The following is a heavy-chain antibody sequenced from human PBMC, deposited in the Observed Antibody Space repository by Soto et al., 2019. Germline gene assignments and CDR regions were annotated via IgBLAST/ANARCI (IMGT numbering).Heavy chain of an antibody. CDR1: GFSLSTSGMC. CDR2: IDWGDDK. Sequence: SGPTLVNPTQTLTLTCTFSGFSLSTSGMCVSWIRQPPGKALEWLALIDWGDDKYYGTSLKTRLTISKDTSKNQVVLTMTNMYPVDTATYYCARSSRDIVVVPAAAYYYYYGMDVWGQGTTVTVSS. D-gene: IGHD2-2*01. J-gene: IGHJ6*02. CDR3: ARSSRDIVVVPAAAYYYYYGMDV. V-gene: IGHV2-70*01.